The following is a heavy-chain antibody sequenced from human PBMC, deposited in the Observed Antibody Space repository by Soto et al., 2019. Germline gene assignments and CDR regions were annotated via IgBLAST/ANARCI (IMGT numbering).Heavy chain of an antibody. V-gene: IGHV4-59*12. CDR1: GAPITSYY. CDR3: AKNGPGGYNSNDVFDV. CDR2: IDYNGET. Sequence: QVQLQESGPGLVKPSGTVSLTCSVSGAPITSYYWSLIRQSPGKGLEGIGYIDYNGETRYNPSLKSRVTMSLDTAKNQFSLKLTSVTAADTAVYYCAKNGPGGYNSNDVFDVWGPGTMVTVSS. D-gene: IGHD5-12*01. J-gene: IGHJ3*01.